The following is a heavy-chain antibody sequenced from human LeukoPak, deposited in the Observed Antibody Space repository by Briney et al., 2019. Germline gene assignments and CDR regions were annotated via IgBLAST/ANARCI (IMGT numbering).Heavy chain of an antibody. Sequence: SETLSHTCTVSGGSISSSSYYWGWIRQPPGKGLEWIGSIYYSGSTYYNPSLKSRVTISVDTSKNQFSLKLSSVTAADTAVYYCARVEDTAMAGVDYWGQGTLVTVSS. CDR3: ARVEDTAMAGVDY. V-gene: IGHV4-39*07. CDR1: GGSISSSSYY. J-gene: IGHJ4*02. CDR2: IYYSGST. D-gene: IGHD5-18*01.